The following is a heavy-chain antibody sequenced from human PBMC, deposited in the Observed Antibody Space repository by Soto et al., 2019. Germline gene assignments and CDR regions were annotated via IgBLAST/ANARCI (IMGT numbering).Heavy chain of an antibody. Sequence: LSLTCTVSGGSTSSGDYYWSWIRQPPGKGLEWIGYIYYSGSTYYNPSLKSRVTISVDTSKNQFSLKLSSVTAADTAVYYCARAHGDYVWGSYRYPIPLAFDYWGQGTLVTVSS. CDR1: GGSTSSGDYY. V-gene: IGHV4-30-4*01. D-gene: IGHD3-16*02. J-gene: IGHJ4*02. CDR2: IYYSGST. CDR3: ARAHGDYVWGSYRYPIPLAFDY.